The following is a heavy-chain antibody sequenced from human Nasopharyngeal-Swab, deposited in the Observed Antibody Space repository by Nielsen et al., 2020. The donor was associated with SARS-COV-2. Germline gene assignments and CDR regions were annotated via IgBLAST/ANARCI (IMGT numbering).Heavy chain of an antibody. CDR1: GYTFTGYY. D-gene: IGHD3-16*02. V-gene: IGHV1-2*04. Sequence: ASVKVSCKASGYTFTGYYMHWVRQAPGQGLEWMGWINPNSGGTNYAQKFQGWVTMTRDTSTSTVYMELSSLRSEDTAVYYCARDRGVNDYVWGSYRKSDAFDIWGQGTMVTVSS. CDR2: INPNSGGT. CDR3: ARDRGVNDYVWGSYRKSDAFDI. J-gene: IGHJ3*02.